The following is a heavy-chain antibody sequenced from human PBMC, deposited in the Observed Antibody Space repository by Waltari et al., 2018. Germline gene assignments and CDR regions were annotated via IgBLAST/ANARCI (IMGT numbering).Heavy chain of an antibody. CDR2: INHSGST. V-gene: IGHV4-34*01. Sequence: QVQLQQWGAGLLKPSETLSLTCAVYGGSFSCYYWSWIRQPPGKGLEWIGEINHSGSTNYNPSLKSRVTISVDTSKNQFSLKLSSVTAADTAVYYCARGRGIAAAPKVVYMDVWGKGTTVTVSS. J-gene: IGHJ6*03. CDR1: GGSFSCYY. CDR3: ARGRGIAAAPKVVYMDV. D-gene: IGHD6-13*01.